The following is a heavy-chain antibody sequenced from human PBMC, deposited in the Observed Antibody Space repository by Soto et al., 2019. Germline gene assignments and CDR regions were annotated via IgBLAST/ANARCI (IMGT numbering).Heavy chain of an antibody. CDR2: IYHSGST. CDR3: AKGPWQPPHCFDP. J-gene: IGHJ5*02. CDR1: GGSISSSNW. V-gene: IGHV4-4*02. D-gene: IGHD6-13*01. Sequence: SETLSLTCAVSGGSISSSNWWSWVRQPPGKGLEWIGEIYHSGSTNYNPSLKSRVTISVDKSKNQFSLKLSSVTAADTAVYYCAKGPWQPPHCFDPWGLGTLVTDS.